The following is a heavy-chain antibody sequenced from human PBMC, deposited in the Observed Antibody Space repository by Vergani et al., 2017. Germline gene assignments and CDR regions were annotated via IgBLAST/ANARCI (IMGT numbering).Heavy chain of an antibody. V-gene: IGHV4-38-2*01. Sequence: QVQLQESGPGLVKPSETLTLTCDVSDSSIMTNPYWGWFRQSPGKGLEWIGCIHHSGDTRYNSSLKSRVSISMVSSSKFSLSLTSVTAADTAIYYCARHRGSGGFFPSSYFCGMDVWGHGTTVTVSS. D-gene: IGHD3-10*01. CDR3: ARHRGSGGFFPSSYFCGMDV. CDR2: IHHSGDT. CDR1: DSSIMTNPY. J-gene: IGHJ6*02.